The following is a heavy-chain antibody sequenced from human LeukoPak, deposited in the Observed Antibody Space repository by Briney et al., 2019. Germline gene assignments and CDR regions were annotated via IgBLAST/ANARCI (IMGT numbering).Heavy chain of an antibody. J-gene: IGHJ4*02. D-gene: IGHD2-15*01. V-gene: IGHV3-23*01. CDR2: ITGSGGDA. CDR3: AKGLKGCSGSSCYYFFDF. CDR1: GFTFSNYA. Sequence: GGSLRLSCAASGFTFSNYAVNWVRQAPGKGLEWVSSITGSGGDAYYADSVKGRFTISRDNSKNTLDLQMNSLRAEDTAVYYCAKGLKGCSGSSCYYFFDFWGQGALITVSS.